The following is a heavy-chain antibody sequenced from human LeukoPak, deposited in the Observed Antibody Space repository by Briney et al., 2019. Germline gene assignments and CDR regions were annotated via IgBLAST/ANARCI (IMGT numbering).Heavy chain of an antibody. D-gene: IGHD4-17*01. Sequence: GGSLRLSCAASGFTFSSYSMNWVRQAPGKGLEWVSYISSSSSTIYYADSVKGRFTISRDNAKNSLYLQMNSLRAEDTAVYYCARPDYGLIGAHARTTNERRDYWGQGTLVTVSS. J-gene: IGHJ4*02. CDR1: GFTFSSYS. CDR3: ARPDYGLIGAHARTTNERRDY. V-gene: IGHV3-48*04. CDR2: ISSSSSTI.